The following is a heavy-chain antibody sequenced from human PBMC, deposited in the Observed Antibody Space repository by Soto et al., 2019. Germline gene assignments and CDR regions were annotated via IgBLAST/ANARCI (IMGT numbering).Heavy chain of an antibody. CDR1: GYTFTSYG. D-gene: IGHD4-17*01. J-gene: IGHJ4*02. CDR2: ISAYNGNT. CDR3: ATARRTTGDFSDY. V-gene: IGHV1-18*01. Sequence: ASVKVSCKAPGYTFTSYGISWARRAPGQGLEWMGWISAYNGNTNYAQKLQGRVTMTTDTSTSTAYMELRSLRSDDTAVYYCATARRTTGDFSDYWGQGTLVTVSS.